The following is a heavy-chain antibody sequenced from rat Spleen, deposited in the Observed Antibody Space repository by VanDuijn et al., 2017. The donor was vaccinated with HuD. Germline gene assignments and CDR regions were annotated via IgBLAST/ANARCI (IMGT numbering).Heavy chain of an antibody. Sequence: EVQLVESGGGLVQPGRSLKLSCVASGFTFNKYWMAWIRQAPGKGLEWVASITNSGGGTYYPDSVKGRFTIARDNSKSYLYLQIDSLMSEDTATYYCTRENYYSADYWGQGVMVTVSS. V-gene: IGHV5-31*01. CDR3: TRENYYSADY. CDR1: GFTFNKYW. D-gene: IGHD1-1*01. J-gene: IGHJ2*01. CDR2: ITNSGGGT.